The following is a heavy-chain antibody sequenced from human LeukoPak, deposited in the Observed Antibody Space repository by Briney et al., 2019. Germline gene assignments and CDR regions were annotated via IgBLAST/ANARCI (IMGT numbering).Heavy chain of an antibody. J-gene: IGHJ3*02. CDR1: GGSINTYY. Sequence: SETLSLTCTVSGGSINTYYWGWTRQPPGKGLEWFGSISYSGGTSYNPSLRSRVTISVDTSKNQFSLKLNSVTAADTAVYYCAREVEYYDSSGYRPHAFDIWGQGTVVTVSS. CDR2: ISYSGGT. D-gene: IGHD3-22*01. CDR3: AREVEYYDSSGYRPHAFDI. V-gene: IGHV4-39*02.